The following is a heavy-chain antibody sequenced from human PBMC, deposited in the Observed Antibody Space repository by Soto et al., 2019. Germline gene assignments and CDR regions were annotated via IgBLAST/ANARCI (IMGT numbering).Heavy chain of an antibody. D-gene: IGHD2-2*02. CDR2: FIPIFGTA. CDR3: ARGWGSYQLIYKVTLGDFDI. J-gene: IGHJ3*02. V-gene: IGHV1-69*13. CDR1: GGTFSRYA. Sequence: VASVKVSFKASGGTFSRYAISWVRQAPGQGLDGMGGFIPIFGTANSEQKYQGSVTITEDESKSTAYMELRSLRSEDTAVYYCARGWGSYQLIYKVTLGDFDIWGQGTTATVSS.